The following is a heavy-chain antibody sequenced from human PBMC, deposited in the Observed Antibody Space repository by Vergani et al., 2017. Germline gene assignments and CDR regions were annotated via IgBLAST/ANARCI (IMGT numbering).Heavy chain of an antibody. Sequence: QVQLVESGGGVVQPGRSLRLSCAASGFTFSSYAMHWVRQAPGKGLEWVAVISYDGSNKYYADSVKGRFTISRDNSKNTLYLQMNSLRAEDTAVYYCARDPPDIVVVVAAREGPYGMDVWGKGTTVTVSS. CDR2: ISYDGSNK. J-gene: IGHJ6*04. CDR3: ARDPPDIVVVVAAREGPYGMDV. V-gene: IGHV3-30-3*01. CDR1: GFTFSSYA. D-gene: IGHD2-15*01.